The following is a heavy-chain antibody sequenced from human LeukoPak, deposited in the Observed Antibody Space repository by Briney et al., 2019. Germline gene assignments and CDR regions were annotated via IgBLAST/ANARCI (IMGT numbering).Heavy chain of an antibody. CDR1: GFTFSSYG. J-gene: IGHJ6*02. CDR2: TWYDGSHK. Sequence: GGSLRLSCAASGFTFSSYGIHWVRQAPGRGLEWVAVTWYDGSHKYYADSVKGRFTISRDNSKNTLYLQMNSLRAEDTAVYYCARDRSGYDRDGMDVWGQGTTVIVSS. CDR3: ARDRSGYDRDGMDV. V-gene: IGHV3-33*01. D-gene: IGHD5-12*01.